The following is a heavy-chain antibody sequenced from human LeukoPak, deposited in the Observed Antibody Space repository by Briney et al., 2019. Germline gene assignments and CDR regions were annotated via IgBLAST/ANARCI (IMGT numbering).Heavy chain of an antibody. CDR2: ISYDGSNK. V-gene: IGHV3-30*18. D-gene: IGHD1-1*01. J-gene: IGHJ4*02. CDR3: AKLQLEEEYYFDY. Sequence: GRSLRLSCAASGFTFSSYAMHWVRQAPGKGLEWVAVISYDGSNKYYADSVKGRFTISRDNSKNTLYLQMNSLRAEDTAVYYCAKLQLEEEYYFDYWGQGTLVTVSS. CDR1: GFTFSSYA.